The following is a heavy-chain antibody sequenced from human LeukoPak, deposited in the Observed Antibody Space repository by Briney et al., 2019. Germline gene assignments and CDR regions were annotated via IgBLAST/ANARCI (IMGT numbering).Heavy chain of an antibody. D-gene: IGHD1-26*01. J-gene: IGHJ3*02. CDR3: ARCTSSSGSPEDDAFDI. Sequence: ASVKVSCKASGGTFSSYAISWVRQAPGQGLEWMGWISAYNGNTNYAQKLQGRVTMTTDTSTSTAYMELRSLRSDDTAVYYCARCTSSSGSPEDDAFDIWGQGTMVTVSS. V-gene: IGHV1-18*01. CDR2: ISAYNGNT. CDR1: GGTFSSYA.